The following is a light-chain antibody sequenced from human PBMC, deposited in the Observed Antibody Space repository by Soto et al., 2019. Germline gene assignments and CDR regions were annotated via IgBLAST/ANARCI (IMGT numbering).Light chain of an antibody. CDR1: QSVSSY. J-gene: IGKJ3*01. CDR2: DAS. V-gene: IGKV3-11*01. CDR3: QQRNNGPFT. Sequence: EIVLTQYPDTLSLSPGERATLSCRASQSVSSYLAWYQQKPGQAPRLLIYDASDRATGISARFSGSGSGTDFTPTISSLEPEDGAVYFCQQRNNGPFTFGPGTKVDV.